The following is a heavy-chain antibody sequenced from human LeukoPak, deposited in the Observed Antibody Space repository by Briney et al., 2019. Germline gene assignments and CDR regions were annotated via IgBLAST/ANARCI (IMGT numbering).Heavy chain of an antibody. D-gene: IGHD1-26*01. CDR3: ARDKVGATSRNWFDP. J-gene: IGHJ5*02. CDR1: TFTFSGSA. CDR2: IRSKANSYAT. Sequence: GGSLRLSCAASTFTFSGSAIHWVRQASGKGLEWVGRIRSKANSYATAYAASVKGRFTISRDDSKNTAYLQMNSLRAEDTAVYYCARDKVGATSRNWFDPWGQGTLVTVSS. V-gene: IGHV3-73*01.